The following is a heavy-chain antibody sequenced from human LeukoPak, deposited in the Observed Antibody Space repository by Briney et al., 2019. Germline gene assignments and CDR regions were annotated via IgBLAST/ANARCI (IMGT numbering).Heavy chain of an antibody. Sequence: ASVKVSCKASGYTFTGYYLHWVRPAPGQGLEWMGCINPNSGGTKFAQKFQGRLTMTRDTSISTAYMDLSSLRSDDTAIYYCTRGGYYGDYNYFDPWGQGTLVTVSS. CDR1: GYTFTGYY. CDR2: INPNSGGT. V-gene: IGHV1-2*02. J-gene: IGHJ5*02. D-gene: IGHD4-17*01. CDR3: TRGGYYGDYNYFDP.